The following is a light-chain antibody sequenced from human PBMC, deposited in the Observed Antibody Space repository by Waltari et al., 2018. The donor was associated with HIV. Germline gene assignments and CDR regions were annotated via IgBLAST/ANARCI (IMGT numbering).Light chain of an antibody. CDR1: QSISSY. CDR3: QQSFNTPFT. CDR2: VAS. Sequence: DIQMTQSPSSLSASVGDRVTITCRASQSISSYVNWYQQKPGKAPNLLIYVASNLQSGVPLRFSGSGSGTDFTLTISSLQPEDFATYYCQQSFNTPFTFGQGTKVEIK. J-gene: IGKJ2*01. V-gene: IGKV1-39*01.